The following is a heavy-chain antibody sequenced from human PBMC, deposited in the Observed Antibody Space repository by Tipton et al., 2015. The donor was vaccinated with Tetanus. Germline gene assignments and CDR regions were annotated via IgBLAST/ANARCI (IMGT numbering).Heavy chain of an antibody. Sequence: SLRLSCEASGFTFSSYPMHWVRQAPGKGLEWVSAIGDTEFVTYYADSLKGQFTISRDNSKNTLSLQMISLRAEDTAIYYCARGRERCRGTNCHRATDYWGQGTLVTVSS. V-gene: IGHV3-23*01. J-gene: IGHJ4*02. CDR2: IGDTEFVT. D-gene: IGHD2-2*01. CDR1: GFTFSSYP. CDR3: ARGRERCRGTNCHRATDY.